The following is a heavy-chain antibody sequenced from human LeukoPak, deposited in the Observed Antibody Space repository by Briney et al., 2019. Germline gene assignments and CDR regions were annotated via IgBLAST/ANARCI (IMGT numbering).Heavy chain of an antibody. CDR2: INPNSGGT. CDR1: GYTFTGYY. Sequence: GASVKVSCKASGYTFTGYYMHWVRQAPGQGLEWMGWINPNSGGTNYAQKFQGRVTMTRDTSISTAYMELSRLRSDDTAVYYCARTLVVPAASYYYYYMDVWGKGTTVTVSS. CDR3: ARTLVVPAASYYYYYMDV. D-gene: IGHD2-2*01. J-gene: IGHJ6*03. V-gene: IGHV1-2*02.